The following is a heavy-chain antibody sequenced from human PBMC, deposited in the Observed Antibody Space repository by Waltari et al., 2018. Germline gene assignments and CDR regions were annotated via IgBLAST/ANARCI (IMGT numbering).Heavy chain of an antibody. V-gene: IGHV1-18*01. D-gene: IGHD3-10*01. CDR1: GYTFNNYG. J-gene: IGHJ3*01. Sequence: QVQLVQSGAEVKKPGASVKVSCKASGYTFNNYGVAWVRQAPGQGLEWMGWISGYNGDTKFAQKFQDRLTMTTDTSTDTAYMELRSLTSDDTAVYYCVTALGDRSSASRPFDVWGLGTLITVSS. CDR2: ISGYNGDT. CDR3: VTALGDRSSASRPFDV.